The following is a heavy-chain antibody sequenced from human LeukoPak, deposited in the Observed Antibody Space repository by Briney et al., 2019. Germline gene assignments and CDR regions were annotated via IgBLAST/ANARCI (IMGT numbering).Heavy chain of an antibody. J-gene: IGHJ4*02. V-gene: IGHV1-24*01. Sequence: ASVKVSCKVSGYTLTELSMRWVRQAPGKGLEWMGGFDPEDGETIYAQKFQGRVTMTEDTSTDTAYMELSSLRSEDTTVYYCAPDKNLYGSGSYRFDYWGQGTLVTVSS. D-gene: IGHD3-10*01. CDR2: FDPEDGET. CDR3: APDKNLYGSGSYRFDY. CDR1: GYTLTELS.